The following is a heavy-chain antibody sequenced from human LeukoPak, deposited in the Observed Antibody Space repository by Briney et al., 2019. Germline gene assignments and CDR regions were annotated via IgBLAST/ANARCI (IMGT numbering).Heavy chain of an antibody. J-gene: IGHJ4*02. CDR3: AKSPRGSGGSFFVY. CDR2: ISYDGSNK. CDR1: GFTFSSYG. D-gene: IGHD3-10*01. V-gene: IGHV3-30*18. Sequence: SGGSLRLSCAASGFTFSSYGTHWVRQAPGKGLEWVAVISYDGSNKYYADSVKGRFTISRDNSKNTLYLQMNSLRAEDTAVYYCAKSPRGSGGSFFVYWGQGTLVTVSS.